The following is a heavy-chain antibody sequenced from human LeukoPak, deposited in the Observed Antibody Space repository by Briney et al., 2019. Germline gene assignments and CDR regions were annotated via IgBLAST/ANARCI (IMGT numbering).Heavy chain of an antibody. CDR1: GGSISSYY. Sequence: PSETLSLTCTVSGGSISSYYWSWIRQPPGKGLEWIGYIYYSGSTNYNPSLKSRVTISVDTSKNQFSLKLSSVTAADTAVYYCARGSGSYYYWGQGTLVTVSS. V-gene: IGHV4-59*01. CDR3: ARGSGSYYY. CDR2: IYYSGST. D-gene: IGHD1-26*01. J-gene: IGHJ4*02.